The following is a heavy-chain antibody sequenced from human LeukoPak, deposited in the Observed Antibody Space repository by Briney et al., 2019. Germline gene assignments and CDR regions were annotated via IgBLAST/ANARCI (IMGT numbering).Heavy chain of an antibody. V-gene: IGHV3-23*01. D-gene: IGHD5-18*01. CDR1: GFTFSSYA. CDR3: AKATPRGYSYGQPLDY. CDR2: ISGSGGST. J-gene: IGHJ4*02. Sequence: GGSLRLSCAAFGFTFSSYAMSWVRQAPGKGLEWVSAISGSGGSTYYADSVKGRFTISRDNSKNTLYLQMNSLRAEDTAVYYCAKATPRGYSYGQPLDYWGQGTLVTVSS.